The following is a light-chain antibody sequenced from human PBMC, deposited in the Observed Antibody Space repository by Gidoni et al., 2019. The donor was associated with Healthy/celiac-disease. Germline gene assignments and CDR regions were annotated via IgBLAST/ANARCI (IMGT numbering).Light chain of an antibody. J-gene: IGLJ2*01. CDR2: AVS. CDR3: CSYAGSYTYVV. CDR1: SSDVGVYNY. Sequence: QSALTQPRPVSVSPGQSVTISCTGTSSDVGVYNYVSWYQQHPGKAPKLMIYAVSKRPSGVPDRFSGSKSGNTASLTISGLQAEDEAHYYCCSYAGSYTYVVFGGGTKLTVL. V-gene: IGLV2-11*01.